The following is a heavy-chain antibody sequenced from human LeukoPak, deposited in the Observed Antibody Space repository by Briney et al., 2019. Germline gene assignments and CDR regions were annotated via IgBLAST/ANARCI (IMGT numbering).Heavy chain of an antibody. V-gene: IGHV1-18*01. D-gene: IGHD2-15*01. Sequence: ASVKVSCKASGYTFTNRGISWVRQAPGQGLEWRGWISTYTGDTNFAQNFQGRVTLTTDTTTSTAYMELRSLRSDDTAVYYCARESGGNTMAGDYWGQGTLVTVSS. CDR3: ARESGGNTMAGDY. CDR2: ISTYTGDT. J-gene: IGHJ4*02. CDR1: GYTFTNRG.